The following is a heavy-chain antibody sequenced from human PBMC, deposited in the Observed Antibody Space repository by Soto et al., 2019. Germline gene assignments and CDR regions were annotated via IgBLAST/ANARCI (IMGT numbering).Heavy chain of an antibody. J-gene: IGHJ6*02. CDR3: ARLVLAVGPTTGGSGDGMDV. V-gene: IGHV4-39*01. D-gene: IGHD1-26*01. CDR2: IYYSGST. CDR1: GGSISRSSDY. Sequence: QLQLQESGPGLVKPSETLSLTCTVSGGSISRSSDYWGWIRQPPGKGMEWIGSIYYSGSTYYNPSLKSRVTIAVDPSKNQFSLKLSSVTAADTAVYYCARLVLAVGPTTGGSGDGMDVWGQGTTVTVSS.